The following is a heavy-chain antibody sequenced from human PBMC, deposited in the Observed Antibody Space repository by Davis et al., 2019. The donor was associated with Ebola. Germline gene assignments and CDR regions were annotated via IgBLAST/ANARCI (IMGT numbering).Heavy chain of an antibody. CDR3: AREWGGSVQHYYYMDV. Sequence: SETLSLTCAVYGGSLSSYYWTWIRQPPGKGLEWIGHTFYSGSGYYNPSLKSRVTISVDMSKNQFSLRLNSVTAADTAVYFCAREWGGSVQHYYYMDVWGEGTAVTVSS. J-gene: IGHJ6*03. V-gene: IGHV4-59*12. D-gene: IGHD3-16*01. CDR2: TFYSGSG. CDR1: GGSLSSYY.